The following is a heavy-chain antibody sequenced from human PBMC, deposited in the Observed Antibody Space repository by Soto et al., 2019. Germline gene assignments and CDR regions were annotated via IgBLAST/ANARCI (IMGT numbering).Heavy chain of an antibody. D-gene: IGHD3-10*01. CDR2: ISAYNGNT. CDR3: ARDSYYYGSGSYYNLFDY. J-gene: IGHJ4*02. Sequence: GASVKVSCKASGYTFTSYGISWVRQAPGQGLEWMGWISAYNGNTNYAQKLQGRVTMTTDTSTSTAYMELRSLRSDDTAVYYCARDSYYYGSGSYYNLFDYWGQGTLVTVSS. V-gene: IGHV1-18*01. CDR1: GYTFTSYG.